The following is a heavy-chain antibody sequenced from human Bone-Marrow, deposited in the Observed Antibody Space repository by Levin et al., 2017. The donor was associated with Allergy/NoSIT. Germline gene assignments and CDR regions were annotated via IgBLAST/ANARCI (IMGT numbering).Heavy chain of an antibody. Sequence: PGGSLRLSCAASGFSFNDHSMNWVRQAPGKGLEWVGRTRHKANIYTTEYAASVKGRFTISRDDSRSSLFLQMNSLQTEDTAVYYCAREGDSSAYYIDFDYWGQGTLVTVSS. V-gene: IGHV3-72*01. D-gene: IGHD6-19*01. CDR1: GFSFNDHS. CDR3: AREGDSSAYYIDFDY. J-gene: IGHJ4*02. CDR2: TRHKANIYTT.